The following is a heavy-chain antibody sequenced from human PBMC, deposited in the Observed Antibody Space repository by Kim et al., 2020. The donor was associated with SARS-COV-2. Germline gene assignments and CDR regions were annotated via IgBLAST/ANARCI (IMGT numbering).Heavy chain of an antibody. CDR2: ISGSGGNT. J-gene: IGHJ4*02. CDR1: GFTFSTYA. Sequence: GGSLRLSCAASGFTFSTYAMTWVRQAPGKGLEWVSGISGSGGNTYYADSVKGRFTISRDNSKSTLHLQMNSLRAEDTAVYYCAIRDLGATELGNYWGQGNLVTVSS. CDR3: AIRDLGATELGNY. D-gene: IGHD1-26*01. V-gene: IGHV3-23*01.